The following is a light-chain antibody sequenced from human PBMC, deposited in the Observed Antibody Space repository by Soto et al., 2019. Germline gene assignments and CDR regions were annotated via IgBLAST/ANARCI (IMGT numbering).Light chain of an antibody. V-gene: IGKV3-20*01. J-gene: IGKJ1*01. CDR3: QQYGSSPTWT. Sequence: ESVLTQYPGTLSLSPGERATLSCRASQSVSSSYLAWYQQKPGQAPRLLIYGASSRATGIPDRFSGSGSGTDFTITISRLEPEDFAVYYCQQYGSSPTWTFGQGTKVDIK. CDR2: GAS. CDR1: QSVSSSY.